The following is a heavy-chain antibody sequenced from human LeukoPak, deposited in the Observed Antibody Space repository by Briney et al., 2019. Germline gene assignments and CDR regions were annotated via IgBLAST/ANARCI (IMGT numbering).Heavy chain of an antibody. V-gene: IGHV3-30*18. CDR2: ISYDGSNK. D-gene: IGHD6-19*01. CDR1: GFTFSSYD. Sequence: PGGSLRLSCAASGFTFSSYDMHWVRQAPGKGLEWVAGISYDGSNKNYADSVKGRFTISRDNSKNTLYLQMNSLRAEDTAMYYCAKSPFSGYGSGCFDFWGQGALVTVSS. CDR3: AKSPFSGYGSGCFDF. J-gene: IGHJ4*02.